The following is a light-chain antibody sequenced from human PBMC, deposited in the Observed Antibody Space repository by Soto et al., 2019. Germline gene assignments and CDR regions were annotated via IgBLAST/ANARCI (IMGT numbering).Light chain of an antibody. CDR3: GSHTSSNSFV. CDR2: DVS. CDR1: GSDVGGYNY. J-gene: IGLJ1*01. Sequence: QSVLTQPASVSGSPGQSITISCTGTGSDVGGYNYVSWYQQSPGRAPKLLIHDVSNRPSGVSNRFSGSKSGSTASLTISGLRAEDEADYYCGSHTSSNSFVFGTGTKLTVL. V-gene: IGLV2-14*03.